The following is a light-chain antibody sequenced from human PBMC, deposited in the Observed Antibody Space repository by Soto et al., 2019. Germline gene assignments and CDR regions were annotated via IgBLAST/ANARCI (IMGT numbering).Light chain of an antibody. CDR2: EVS. CDR1: SSDVGGYNY. CDR3: SSYTSSSTLLV. V-gene: IGLV2-14*01. Sequence: QSALTQPASVSGSPGQSITISCTGTSSDVGGYNYVSWYQQDPGKAPKLMIYEVSNRPSGVSNRFSGSKSGNTASPTISGLQAEDEADYYCSSYTSSSTLLVFGGGTKVTVL. J-gene: IGLJ2*01.